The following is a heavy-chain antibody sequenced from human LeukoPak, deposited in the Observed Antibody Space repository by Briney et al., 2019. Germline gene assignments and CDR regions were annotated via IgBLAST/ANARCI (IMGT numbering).Heavy chain of an antibody. V-gene: IGHV4-59*12. CDR2: IYYSGST. Sequence: SETLSLTCTVSGDSISSYYWTWIRQPPGKGLEWIGYIYYSGSTNYNPSLRSRVTISVDTSKNQLSLRLSSVTAADTAVYYCARVSRSQWYFDYWGQGTLVTVSS. D-gene: IGHD1-26*01. J-gene: IGHJ4*02. CDR1: GDSISSYY. CDR3: ARVSRSQWYFDY.